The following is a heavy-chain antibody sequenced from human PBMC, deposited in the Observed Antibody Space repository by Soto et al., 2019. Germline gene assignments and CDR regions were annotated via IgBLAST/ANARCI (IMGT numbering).Heavy chain of an antibody. D-gene: IGHD3-22*01. V-gene: IGHV3-30*03. J-gene: IGHJ4*02. CDR1: GFTFSSYG. CDR2: ISYDGSNK. CDR3: ARDRYYDSSGLDY. Sequence: QVQLVESGGGVVQPGRSLRLSCAASGFTFSSYGMHWVRQAPGKGLEWVAVISYDGSNKYYADSVKGRFTISRDNSKNTLYLQMNSLRAEDTAVYYCARDRYYDSSGLDYWGQGTLVTVS.